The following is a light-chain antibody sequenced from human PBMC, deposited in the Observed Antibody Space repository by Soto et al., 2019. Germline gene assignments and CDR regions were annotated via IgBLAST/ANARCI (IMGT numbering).Light chain of an antibody. V-gene: IGKV3-20*01. Sequence: ENVLTQSPGTLSLSPGERATLSCRASQSVTNNFFAWYQQKPGQAPRLLIYGISSRATGIPDRFSGSGSGTDFTLTISRLEPEDFVTYYCQQYNDYSAWTFGQGTKVEIK. CDR3: QQYNDYSAWT. CDR2: GIS. CDR1: QSVTNNF. J-gene: IGKJ1*01.